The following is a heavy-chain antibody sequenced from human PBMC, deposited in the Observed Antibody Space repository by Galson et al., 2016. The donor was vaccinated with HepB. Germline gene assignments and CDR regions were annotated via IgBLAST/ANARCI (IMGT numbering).Heavy chain of an antibody. V-gene: IGHV3-23*01. J-gene: IGHJ4*02. Sequence: SLRLSCAASGFTFSSYAMSWVRQAPGKGLEWVSAISGSGGSTYYADSVKGRFTISRDNSKNTLYLQMNSLRAEDAAIYYCAKDRIVVVPAAYSIWGQGTLVTVSS. D-gene: IGHD2-2*01. CDR2: ISGSGGST. CDR3: AKDRIVVVPAAYSI. CDR1: GFTFSSYA.